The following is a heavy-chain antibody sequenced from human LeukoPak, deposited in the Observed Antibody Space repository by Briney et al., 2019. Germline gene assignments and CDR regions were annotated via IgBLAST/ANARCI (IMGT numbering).Heavy chain of an antibody. CDR1: GYTFTGYY. CDR3: ARGDYDFWSGYFLSWDY. D-gene: IGHD3-3*01. Sequence: GGSVKVSCKASGYTFTGYYMHWVRQAPGQGLEWMGWINPNGGGTNYAQKFQGRVTMTRDTSISTAYMELSRLRSDDTAVYYCARGDYDFWSGYFLSWDYWGQGTLVTVSS. V-gene: IGHV1-2*02. CDR2: INPNGGGT. J-gene: IGHJ4*02.